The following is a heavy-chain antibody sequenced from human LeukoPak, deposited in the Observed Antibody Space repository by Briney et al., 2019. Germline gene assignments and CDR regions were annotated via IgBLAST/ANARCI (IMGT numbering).Heavy chain of an antibody. J-gene: IGHJ4*02. CDR2: VRNDGSGE. CDR3: AKVSD. Sequence: GGSLRLSCATSGFTFSDSGMHWVRQAPGKGLEWVAYVRNDGSGETYVDSVEGRFTISRDNSKNTLYLEMNSLRVEDTAVYYCAKVSDWGQGTLVTVSS. V-gene: IGHV3-30*02. CDR1: GFTFSDSG.